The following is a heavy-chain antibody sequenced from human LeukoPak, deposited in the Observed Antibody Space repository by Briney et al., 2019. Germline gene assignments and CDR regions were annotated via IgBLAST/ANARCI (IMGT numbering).Heavy chain of an antibody. CDR1: GGSISSSSYY. Sequence: SSETLSLTCTVSGGSISSSSYYWGWIRQPPGKGLEWIGSIYYSGSTYYNPSLKSRVTISVDTSKNQFSLKLSSVTAADTAVYYCARSGIPFDYWGQGTLVTVSS. CDR3: ARSGIPFDY. V-gene: IGHV4-39*07. CDR2: IYYSGST. D-gene: IGHD5-18*01. J-gene: IGHJ4*02.